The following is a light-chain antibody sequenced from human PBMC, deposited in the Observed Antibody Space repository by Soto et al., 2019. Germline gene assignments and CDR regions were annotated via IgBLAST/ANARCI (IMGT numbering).Light chain of an antibody. Sequence: QSVLTQPASVSGSPGQSITISGTGTSSDVGAYDYVSWYQQHPGKAPKLMIYDVYARPSGVSHRFSGSKSGNTASLTISGLQSDDEADYYCSSYTNTMSYVFGTGTKLTVL. CDR3: SSYTNTMSYV. CDR1: SSDVGAYDY. CDR2: DVY. J-gene: IGLJ1*01. V-gene: IGLV2-14*03.